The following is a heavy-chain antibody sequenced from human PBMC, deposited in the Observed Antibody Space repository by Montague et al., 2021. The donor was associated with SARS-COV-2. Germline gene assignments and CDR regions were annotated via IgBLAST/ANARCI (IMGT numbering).Heavy chain of an antibody. CDR2: INHSGST. J-gene: IGHJ4*02. V-gene: IGHV4-34*01. CDR1: GGSFSGYY. CDR3: ARSRKKFTSKAVRITGGMHCLDS. D-gene: IGHD1-14*01. Sequence: SETLSLTCAVYGGSFSGYYWSWVRQAPGKGLEWIGEINHSGSTHYNPSLKSRVSMSVDTSKNQFSLKMSSVTAADTAVFYCARSRKKFTSKAVRITGGMHCLDSWGQGTLVTVSS.